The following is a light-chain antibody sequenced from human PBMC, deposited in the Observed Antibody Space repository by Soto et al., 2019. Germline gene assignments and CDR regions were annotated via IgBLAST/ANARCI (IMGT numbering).Light chain of an antibody. J-gene: IGKJ1*01. CDR2: DAS. CDR1: ESVNIY. CDR3: QQYGSSGT. V-gene: IGKV3-11*01. Sequence: EIVLTQSPATLSLSPGERATLSCRASESVNIYLSWYQQRPGQAPRLLIFDASHRAAGIPARFSASGSGTDFTLTISRLEPEDFAVYYCQQYGSSGTFGQGTKV.